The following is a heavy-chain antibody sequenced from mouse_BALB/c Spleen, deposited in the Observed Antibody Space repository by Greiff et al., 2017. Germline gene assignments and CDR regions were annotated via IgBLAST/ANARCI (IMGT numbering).Heavy chain of an antibody. J-gene: IGHJ3*01. V-gene: IGHV5-17*02. CDR3: AREDGSSYRSFAY. Sequence: EVQGVESGGGLVQPGGSRKLSCAASGFTFSSFGMHWVRQAPEKGLEWVAYISSGSSTIYYADTVKGRFTISRDNPKNTLFLQMTSLRSEDTAMYYCAREDGSSYRSFAYWGQGTLVTVSA. CDR1: GFTFSSFG. CDR2: ISSGSSTI. D-gene: IGHD1-1*01.